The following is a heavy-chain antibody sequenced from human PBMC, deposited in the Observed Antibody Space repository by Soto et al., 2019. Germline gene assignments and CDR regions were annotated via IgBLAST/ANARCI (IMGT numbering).Heavy chain of an antibody. V-gene: IGHV3-23*01. Sequence: GGSLRLSCAASGFTFSSYAMSWVRQAPGKGLEWVSAISGSGGSTYYADSVKGRFTISRDNSKNTLYLQMNSLRAEDTAVYYCAKGKVGIAAADYYYYYGMDVWGQGTTVTVSS. CDR1: GFTFSSYA. CDR3: AKGKVGIAAADYYYYYGMDV. CDR2: ISGSGGST. J-gene: IGHJ6*02. D-gene: IGHD6-13*01.